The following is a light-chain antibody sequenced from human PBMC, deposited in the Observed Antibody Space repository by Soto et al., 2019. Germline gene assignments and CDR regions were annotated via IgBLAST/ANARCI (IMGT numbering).Light chain of an antibody. Sequence: EIVMTQSPATVSVSPGERATLSCRASQSVSSNLAWYQQKPGQAPRLLIYGASTRATGIPARFSGSGSGTDFTLTISSLQSEDFAVYYCQQYNNWPRWTFGQGTKVEIK. CDR3: QQYNNWPRWT. CDR2: GAS. V-gene: IGKV3-15*01. J-gene: IGKJ1*01. CDR1: QSVSSN.